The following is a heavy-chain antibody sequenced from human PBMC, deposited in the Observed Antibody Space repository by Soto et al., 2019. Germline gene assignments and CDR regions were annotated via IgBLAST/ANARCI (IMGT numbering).Heavy chain of an antibody. D-gene: IGHD3-3*02. J-gene: IGHJ5*02. CDR3: ARYIFGQGFKA. Sequence: QVQLVQPGAEVRKPGASVKVSCKASGDIFSNFDFNWVRQATGQGLEWIGWMRANSGDTGHDQKFQGRVRMTRDTSMSTAYMELSSPRAEDTAMYYCARYIFGQGFKAWGQGTLVFVSS. CDR1: GDIFSNFD. V-gene: IGHV1-8*01. CDR2: MRANSGDT.